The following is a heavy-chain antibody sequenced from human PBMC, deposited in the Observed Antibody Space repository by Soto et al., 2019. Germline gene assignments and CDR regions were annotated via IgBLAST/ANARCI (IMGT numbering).Heavy chain of an antibody. CDR1: GGSIIGSGFH. V-gene: IGHV4-39*01. CDR3: ATRSGDYVGWFDP. CDR2: IYYSGTA. Sequence: QLQLRESGPGLVKPSETLSLTCTVSGGSIIGSGFHWAWVRQPPGKGLEGIGSIYYSGTANYSPSLKRRLAIDVDTSKNQFSLRLSSVTAAATAVYYCATRSGDYVGWFDPWGQGTRVTVSS. D-gene: IGHD4-17*01. J-gene: IGHJ5*02.